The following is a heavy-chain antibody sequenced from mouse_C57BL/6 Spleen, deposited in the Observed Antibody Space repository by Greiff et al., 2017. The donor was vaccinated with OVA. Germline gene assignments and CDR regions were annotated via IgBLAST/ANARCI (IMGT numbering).Heavy chain of an antibody. D-gene: IGHD4-1*01. J-gene: IGHJ3*01. Sequence: QVQLQQSGAELVKPGASVKLSCKASGYTFTSYWMHWVKQRPGRGLEWIGRIDPKSGGTKYNEKFKSKATLTVDKPSSTAYMQLGSLTSEDSAVYYCARWDWAWGQGTLVTVSA. CDR1: GYTFTSYW. V-gene: IGHV1-72*01. CDR3: ARWDWA. CDR2: IDPKSGGT.